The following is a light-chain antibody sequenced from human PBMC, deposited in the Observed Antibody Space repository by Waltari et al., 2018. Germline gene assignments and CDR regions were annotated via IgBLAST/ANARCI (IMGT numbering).Light chain of an antibody. CDR3: QHHVSLPAT. Sequence: EIVLTQSPGTLSLSPGERATLSCRASPSLSRYLACYQQKPGQAPRLLIYVASTRATGIPDRFSGSGSGTDFSLTISRLEPEDFAVYYCQHHVSLPATFGQGTKVEIK. CDR2: VAS. CDR1: PSLSRY. J-gene: IGKJ1*01. V-gene: IGKV3-20*01.